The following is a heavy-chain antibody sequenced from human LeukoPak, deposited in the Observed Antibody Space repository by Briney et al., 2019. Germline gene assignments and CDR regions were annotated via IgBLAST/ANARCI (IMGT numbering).Heavy chain of an antibody. CDR2: IFNSGSA. D-gene: IGHD2-21*02. CDR1: GVSMSSYY. CDR3: ARVCRGGDCYRFDY. V-gene: IGHV4-59*12. J-gene: IGHJ4*02. Sequence: PSETLSLTCTVSGVSMSSYYWSWLRQAPGGGGEDVGYIFNSGSANYNTSLESRVTISVDTSKNQISLKLGAVTAADTAVYYCARVCRGGDCYRFDYWGQGTLVTVSS.